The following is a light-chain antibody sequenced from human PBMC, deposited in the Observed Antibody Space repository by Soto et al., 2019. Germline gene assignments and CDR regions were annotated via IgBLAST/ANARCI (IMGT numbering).Light chain of an antibody. CDR1: SSDVGAYNY. Sequence: QSALTQPPSASGPPGQSVTISCTGTSSDVGAYNYVSWFQQHPGKAPKLMIHEVSKRPSGVPDRFSGSKSGNTASLTVSGLQAEDEADYYCSSYAGATRWVFGTGTKVTVL. CDR2: EVS. CDR3: SSYAGATRWV. J-gene: IGLJ1*01. V-gene: IGLV2-8*01.